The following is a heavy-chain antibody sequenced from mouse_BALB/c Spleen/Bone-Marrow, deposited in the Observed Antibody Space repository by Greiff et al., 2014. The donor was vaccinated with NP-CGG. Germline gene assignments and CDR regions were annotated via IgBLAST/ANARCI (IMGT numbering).Heavy chain of an antibody. D-gene: IGHD1-1*01. V-gene: IGHV1S41*01. Sequence: DLVKPGASVKLSCKASGYTFTSYWINWIKQRPGQGLEWIGRIAPGSGSTYYNEMFKGKATLTVDTSSNTAYIQLSSLSSEDSAVYVCAGCPFYYGSSFYYFDYWGQGTTLTVSS. CDR1: GYTFTSYW. CDR2: IAPGSGST. J-gene: IGHJ2*01. CDR3: AGCPFYYGSSFYYFDY.